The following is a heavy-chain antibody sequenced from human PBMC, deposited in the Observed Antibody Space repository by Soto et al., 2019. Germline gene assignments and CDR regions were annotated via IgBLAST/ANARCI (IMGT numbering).Heavy chain of an antibody. CDR3: ARRIVVVPAAIDVSAYHYYGMDV. CDR2: INHSGST. CDR1: GGSFSGYY. D-gene: IGHD2-2*02. Sequence: PSETLSLTCAVYGGSFSGYYWSWIRQPPGKGLEWIGEINHSGSTNYNPSLKSRVTISVDTSKDQFSLKLSSVTAADTAVYYCARRIVVVPAAIDVSAYHYYGMDVWGQGTTVTVSS. J-gene: IGHJ6*02. V-gene: IGHV4-34*01.